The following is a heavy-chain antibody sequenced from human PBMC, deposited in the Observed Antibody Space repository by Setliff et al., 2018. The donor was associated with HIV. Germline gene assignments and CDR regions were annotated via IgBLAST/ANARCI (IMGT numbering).Heavy chain of an antibody. Sequence: SVKVSCKASGGTFSSYAISWVRQAPGQGLEWMGGIIPIFGTANYAQKFQGRVTITTDEPTSTAYMELSSLRSEDTAVYYCARGPGIAAAGTRTHFFDYWGQGTLVTVSS. CDR1: GGTFSSYA. J-gene: IGHJ4*02. V-gene: IGHV1-69*05. D-gene: IGHD6-13*01. CDR3: ARGPGIAAAGTRTHFFDY. CDR2: IIPIFGTA.